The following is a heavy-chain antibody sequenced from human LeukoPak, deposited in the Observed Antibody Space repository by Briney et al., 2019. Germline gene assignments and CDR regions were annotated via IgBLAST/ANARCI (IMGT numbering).Heavy chain of an antibody. CDR3: ARGSPRGKYYCMDV. CDR2: IGTASDT. D-gene: IGHD1-1*01. CDR1: GVTFSRFD. Sequence: GGSLRLSCAAAGVTFSRFDMHWVRQPTGQGLELVSTIGTASDTYYPGSVDGRFSLSRDNAKSSLYLQMNSLPAGDTAVYYCARGSPRGKYYCMDVWGKGTTVTVSS. V-gene: IGHV3-13*01. J-gene: IGHJ6*03.